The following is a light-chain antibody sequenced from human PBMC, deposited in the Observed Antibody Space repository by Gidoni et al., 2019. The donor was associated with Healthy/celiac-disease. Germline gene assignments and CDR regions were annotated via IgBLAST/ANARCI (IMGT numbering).Light chain of an antibody. CDR2: WAS. CDR1: QSVVYSSNNKNY. V-gene: IGKV4-1*01. Sequence: DIVMTQSPDSLAVSLGERATINCKSSQSVVYSSNNKNYLAWYQQKPGQPPKLLIYWASTRESGVPDRFSGSGSGTDFTLTISSLQAEDVAVYYCQRYYSTSLFGHGTKVEIK. CDR3: QRYYSTSL. J-gene: IGKJ1*01.